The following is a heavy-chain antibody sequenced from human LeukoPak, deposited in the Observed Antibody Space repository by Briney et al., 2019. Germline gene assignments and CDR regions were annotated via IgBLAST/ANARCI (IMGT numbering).Heavy chain of an antibody. J-gene: IGHJ4*02. V-gene: IGHV4-4*02. CDR2: IYHSGST. D-gene: IGHD6-19*01. CDR1: GGSISSSSW. CDR3: ARVGVASYNFDY. Sequence: SETLSLTCAVSGGSISSSSWWSWVRQPPGKGPEWIGEIYHSGSTNYNASLNSRVTISVDKSKNQFSLKLSSVTAADTAVYYCARVGVASYNFDYWGQGTLVTVSS.